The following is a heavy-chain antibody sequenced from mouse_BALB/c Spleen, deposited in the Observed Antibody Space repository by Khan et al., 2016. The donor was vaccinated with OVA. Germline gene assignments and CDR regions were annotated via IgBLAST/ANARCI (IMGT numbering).Heavy chain of an antibody. D-gene: IGHD2-10*02. CDR1: GYSITSDYA. CDR3: ARVYGGDFDY. J-gene: IGHJ2*01. V-gene: IGHV3-2*02. CDR2: ISYSGKT. Sequence: VQLKQSGPGLVKPSQSLSLTCTVTGYSITSDYAWNWIRQFPGNKLEWMGYISYSGKTKYKPSLKSRISVTRDTSKNQIFLQLNSVTAEDTATYYCARVYGGDFDYWGQGTTLTVSS.